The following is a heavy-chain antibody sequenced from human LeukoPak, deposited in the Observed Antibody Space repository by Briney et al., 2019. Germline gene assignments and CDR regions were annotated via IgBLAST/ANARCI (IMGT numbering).Heavy chain of an antibody. D-gene: IGHD3-10*01. CDR1: GYTLTELS. CDR2: FDPEDGET. J-gene: IGHJ4*02. CDR3: ARAMVRGARGPERSDY. V-gene: IGHV1-24*01. Sequence: ASVKVSCKVSGYTLTELSMHWVRQAPGKGLEWMGGFDPEDGETIYAQKFQGRVTITADKSTSTAYMELSSLRSEDTAVYYCARAMVRGARGPERSDYWGQGTLVTVSS.